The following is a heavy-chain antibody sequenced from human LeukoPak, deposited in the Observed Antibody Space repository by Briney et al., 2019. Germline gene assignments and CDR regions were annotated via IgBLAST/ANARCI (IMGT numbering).Heavy chain of an antibody. Sequence: GRSLRLSCAASGFTFSTYGMHWVRQAPGRGLEWVAVVWYDGSNKYYEDSVKGRFTISRDNAKNTLYLQISSLRDEDTAVYYCARGFDTTGYYYEYFDHWGQGILVTVSS. V-gene: IGHV3-33*01. CDR1: GFTFSTYG. D-gene: IGHD3-22*01. CDR3: ARGFDTTGYYYEYFDH. CDR2: VWYDGSNK. J-gene: IGHJ4*02.